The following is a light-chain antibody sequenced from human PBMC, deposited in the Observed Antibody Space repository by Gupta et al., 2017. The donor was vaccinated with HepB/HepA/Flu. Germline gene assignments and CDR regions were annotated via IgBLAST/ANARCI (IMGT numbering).Light chain of an antibody. J-gene: IGKJ2*01. V-gene: IGKV3-11*01. CDR1: QNIDSF. CDR3: QQRSDWPSYT. CDR2: DVS. Sequence: EIVLTQSPATLSLSPGERATLSCRASQNIDSFLAWYQQKPGQAPRLLIHDVSKRATGIPARFSGSGFGTDFTLTISSREPEDFAVYYCQQRSDWPSYTFGQGTKLEIK.